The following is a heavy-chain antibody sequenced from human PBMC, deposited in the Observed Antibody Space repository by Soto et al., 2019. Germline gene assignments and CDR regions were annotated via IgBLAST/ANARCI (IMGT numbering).Heavy chain of an antibody. CDR3: ARGGDDSKVGRT. V-gene: IGHV4-34*02. D-gene: IGHD1-26*01. CDR1: GESCSGYY. J-gene: IGHJ5*02. CDR2: IHPSGST. Sequence: QAQLQQWGAGVVKPSETLSLTCAVYGESCSGYYCSWTRQPPGKGLEWIGEIHPSGSTYYNPSLTTPVXXXLXXSKNQFSLKLSSVTAADTAVYYCARGGDDSKVGRTWGQGTLVTVSS.